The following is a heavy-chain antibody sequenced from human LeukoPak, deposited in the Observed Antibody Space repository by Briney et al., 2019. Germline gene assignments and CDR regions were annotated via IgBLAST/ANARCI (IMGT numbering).Heavy chain of an antibody. V-gene: IGHV3-23*01. CDR1: GFTFSSYA. Sequence: PGGSLRLSCAASGFTFSSYAMSWVRQAPGKGLEWASAISGSGGSTYYADSVKGRFTISRDHSKNTLYLQMNSLRAEDTAVYYCAKVTASTYDHTGRFVYWGQGTLVTVSS. J-gene: IGHJ4*02. CDR2: ISGSGGST. D-gene: IGHD3-16*01. CDR3: AKVTASTYDHTGRFVY.